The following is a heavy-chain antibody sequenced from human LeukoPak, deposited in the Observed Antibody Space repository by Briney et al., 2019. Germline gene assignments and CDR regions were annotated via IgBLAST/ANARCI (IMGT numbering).Heavy chain of an antibody. J-gene: IGHJ5*02. D-gene: IGHD2-2*01. V-gene: IGHV1-18*01. Sequence: ASVKVSCKASGYTFTSYGISWVRQAPGQGLEWMGWISAYNGNTNYAQKLRGRVTMTTDTSTSTAYMELRSLRSDDTAVYYCASGGFVVVPAAMWPLGPWGQGTLVTVSS. CDR2: ISAYNGNT. CDR3: ASGGFVVVPAAMWPLGP. CDR1: GYTFTSYG.